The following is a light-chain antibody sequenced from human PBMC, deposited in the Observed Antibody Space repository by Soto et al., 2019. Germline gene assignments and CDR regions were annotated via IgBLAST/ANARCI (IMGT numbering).Light chain of an antibody. J-gene: IGLJ3*02. V-gene: IGLV1-51*01. CDR3: GTWDTRLRAGR. CDR2: DND. Sequence: QSVLTQPPSVSAAPGQKVTNSCSGSNSNIGNNDFAWYQQVPGTAPKLLIYDNDKRPSAIPDRFSGSKSGTSAILDITGLQTGDEADYYCGTWDTRLRAGRFGGVPKHTVL. CDR1: NSNIGNND.